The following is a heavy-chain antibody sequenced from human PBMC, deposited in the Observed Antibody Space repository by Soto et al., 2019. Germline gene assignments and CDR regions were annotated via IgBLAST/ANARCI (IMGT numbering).Heavy chain of an antibody. V-gene: IGHV4-39*01. CDR2: IYYGGST. J-gene: IGHJ5*01. Sequence: PSETLSLTCTVSGGSISTSSHYWGWIRQPPEKGLEWIGSIYYGGSTYYNPSLKSRVTISVDTSKNQFSLELISVTAADTAVYYCSRLDSWGQGTLVTVS. CDR1: GGSISTSSHY. CDR3: SRLDS.